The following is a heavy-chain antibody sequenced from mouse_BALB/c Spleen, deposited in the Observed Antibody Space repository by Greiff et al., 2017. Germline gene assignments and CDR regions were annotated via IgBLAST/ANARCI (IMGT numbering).Heavy chain of an antibody. CDR1: GDTFTDYS. CDR2: ISNYYGDA. D-gene: IGHD2-12*01. J-gene: IGHJ4*01. Sequence: QVQLQQSGAELVRPGVSVKISCKGSGDTFTDYSMPWVKQSQAKNLEWIGVISNYYGDASYNQKFKGKATMTVDKSSSTAYMELARLTSEDSAIYYCASPSTTGYAMDYWGQGTSVTVSS. CDR3: ASPSTTGYAMDY. V-gene: IGHV1S137*01.